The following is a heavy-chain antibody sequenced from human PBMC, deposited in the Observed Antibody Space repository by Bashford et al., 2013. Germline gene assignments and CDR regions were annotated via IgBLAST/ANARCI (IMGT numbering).Heavy chain of an antibody. Sequence: VASVKVSCKASGGTFSSYAISWVRQAPGQGLEWMGGFDPEDGETIYAQKFQGRVTMTEDTSTDTAYMELSSLRSEDTAVYYCATSGRNYYDSSGYNAFDIVGPRDNGHRL. CDR3: ATSGRNYYDSSGYNAFDI. D-gene: IGHD3-22*01. CDR1: GGTFSSYA. V-gene: IGHV1-24*01. CDR2: FDPEDGET. J-gene: IGHJ3*02.